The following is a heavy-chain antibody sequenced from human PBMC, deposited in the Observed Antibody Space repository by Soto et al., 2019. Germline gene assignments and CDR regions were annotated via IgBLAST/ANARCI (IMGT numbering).Heavy chain of an antibody. CDR3: ARDRATVTNWFDP. Sequence: GASVKVSCKASGYTFTSYAMHWVRQAPGQRLEWMGWINAGNGNTKYSQKFQGRVTITRDTSASTAYMELSSLRSEDTAVYYCARDRATVTNWFDPWGQGTLVTVSS. D-gene: IGHD4-4*01. J-gene: IGHJ5*02. CDR2: INAGNGNT. CDR1: GYTFTSYA. V-gene: IGHV1-3*01.